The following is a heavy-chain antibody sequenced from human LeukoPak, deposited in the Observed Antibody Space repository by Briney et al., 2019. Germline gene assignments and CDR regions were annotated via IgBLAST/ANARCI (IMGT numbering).Heavy chain of an antibody. D-gene: IGHD2-2*01. CDR3: ASPRRYCSSTSCHRLDY. Sequence: SETLSLTCTVSGGSISSYYWSWIRQPPGKGLEWIGSIYYSGSTYYNPSLKSRVTISVDTSKNQFSLKLSSVTAADTAVYYCASPRRYCSSTSCHRLDYWGQGTLVTVSS. CDR1: GGSISSYY. V-gene: IGHV4-59*05. J-gene: IGHJ4*02. CDR2: IYYSGST.